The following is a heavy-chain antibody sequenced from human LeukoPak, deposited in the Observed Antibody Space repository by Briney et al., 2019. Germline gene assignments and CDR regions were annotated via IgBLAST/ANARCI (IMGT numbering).Heavy chain of an antibody. CDR3: AKERSFGPRDFDY. D-gene: IGHD3-10*01. Sequence: GRSLRLSCAASGFTLSSFGMHWVRQAPSKGLEWMTVISYDGSVIYNADSVKGRFTISRDNSKNTLYLQMDSLRADDTAVYYCAKERSFGPRDFDYWGQGTLVTVSS. CDR2: ISYDGSVI. V-gene: IGHV3-30*18. CDR1: GFTLSSFG. J-gene: IGHJ4*02.